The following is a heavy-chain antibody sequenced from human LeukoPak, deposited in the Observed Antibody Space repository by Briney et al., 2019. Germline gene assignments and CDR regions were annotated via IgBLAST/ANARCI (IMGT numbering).Heavy chain of an antibody. CDR1: GYTFTGYY. CDR2: INPNSGGT. D-gene: IGHD7-27*01. V-gene: IGHV1-2*02. CDR3: ARGPPGVSDY. Sequence: ASVKVSCKASGYTFTGYYMHWVRQAPGQGLEWMGWINPNSGGTNYAQKVQGRVTMTRDTSISTAYMELSRLRSDDTAVYYGARGPPGVSDYWGQGTLVTVSS. J-gene: IGHJ4*02.